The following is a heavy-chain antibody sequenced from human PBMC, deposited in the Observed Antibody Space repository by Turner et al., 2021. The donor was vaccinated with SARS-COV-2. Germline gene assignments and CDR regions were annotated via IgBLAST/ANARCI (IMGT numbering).Heavy chain of an antibody. CDR1: GFTFSSYG. CDR2: ISYDGSNK. D-gene: IGHD3-3*01. Sequence: QVQLVESGGGVLQPGRSLRLSCAASGFTFSSYGMHWVRQAPGKGLEWVAVISYDGSNKYYADSVKGRFTISRDNSKNTLYLQMNSLRAEDTAVYYCAKDDNYDFWTGYYMYWGQGTLVTVSS. V-gene: IGHV3-30*18. J-gene: IGHJ4*02. CDR3: AKDDNYDFWTGYYMY.